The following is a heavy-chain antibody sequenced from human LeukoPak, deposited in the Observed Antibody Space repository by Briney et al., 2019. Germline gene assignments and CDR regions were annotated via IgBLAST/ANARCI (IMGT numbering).Heavy chain of an antibody. CDR2: IDHRGDT. CDR1: GGSFSIYY. J-gene: IGHJ4*03. CDR3: ARAGTIRENGYFDF. V-gene: IGHV4-34*01. D-gene: IGHD1-14*01. Sequence: PSETLSLTCAVYGGSFSIYYWSWIRQSPGKGLEWIAEIDHRGDTNYNPSAKSRVTISVDTSKNQFSLKVRSLSAADTAVYYCARAGTIRENGYFDFWGQGTPVTVSS.